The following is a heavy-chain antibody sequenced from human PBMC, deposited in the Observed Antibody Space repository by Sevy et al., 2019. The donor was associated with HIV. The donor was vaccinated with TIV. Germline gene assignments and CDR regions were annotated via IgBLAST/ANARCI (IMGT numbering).Heavy chain of an antibody. CDR3: ARGGDSGSYMVHPSDY. CDR2: ISSSGSTI. V-gene: IGHV3-11*01. Sequence: GGSLRLSCAASGFTFGDYYMSWIRQAPGKGLEWVSYISSSGSTIYYADSVKGRFTISRDNAKNSLYLQMNSLRAEDTAVYYCARGGDSGSYMVHPSDYWGQGTLVTVSS. D-gene: IGHD1-26*01. J-gene: IGHJ4*02. CDR1: GFTFGDYY.